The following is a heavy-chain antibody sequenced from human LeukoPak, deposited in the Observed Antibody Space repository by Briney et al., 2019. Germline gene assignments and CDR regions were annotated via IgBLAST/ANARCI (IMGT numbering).Heavy chain of an antibody. Sequence: SETLSLTCTVSGGSISSSSYYWGWIRQPPGKGLEWIGSIYYSGSTYYNPSLKSRVTISVDTSKNQFSLKLSSVTAADTAVYYCARDPHYKSGGPGYFDYWGQGTLVTVSS. CDR2: IYYSGST. J-gene: IGHJ4*02. V-gene: IGHV4-39*07. CDR3: ARDPHYKSGGPGYFDY. D-gene: IGHD1-14*01. CDR1: GGSISSSSYY.